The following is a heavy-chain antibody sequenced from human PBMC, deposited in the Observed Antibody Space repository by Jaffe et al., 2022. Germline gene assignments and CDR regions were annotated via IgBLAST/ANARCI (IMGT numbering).Heavy chain of an antibody. J-gene: IGHJ3*02. CDR1: GYTFTSYY. V-gene: IGHV1-46*01. CDR3: ASRAVFDTDAFDI. Sequence: QVQLVQSGAEVKKPGASVKVSCKASGYTFTSYYMHWVRQAPGQGLEWMGIINPSGGSTSYAQKFQGRVTMTRDTSTSTVYMELSSLRSEDTAVYYCASRAVFDTDAFDIWGQGTMVTVSS. D-gene: IGHD3-10*01. CDR2: INPSGGST.